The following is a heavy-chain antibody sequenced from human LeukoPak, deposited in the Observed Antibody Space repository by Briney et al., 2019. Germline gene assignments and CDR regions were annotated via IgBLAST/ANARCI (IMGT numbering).Heavy chain of an antibody. V-gene: IGHV3-23*01. J-gene: IGHJ4*02. CDR2: IIGSGGRT. CDR3: ATDKVAFYSSNCAGLIGN. Sequence: GGSLRLSCSASGFTFSSYARSWVRQAPGKGLKGVSAIIGSGGRTQYAESVQGRFNIFRDHYNNTLYLQKNTLSLDDPAFYYCATDKVAFYSSNCAGLIGNWGQGALVPVSS. CDR1: GFTFSSYA. D-gene: IGHD2-2*01.